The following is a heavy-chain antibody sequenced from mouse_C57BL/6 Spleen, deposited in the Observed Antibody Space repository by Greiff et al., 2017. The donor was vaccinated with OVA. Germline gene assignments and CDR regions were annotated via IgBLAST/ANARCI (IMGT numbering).Heavy chain of an antibody. Sequence: EVQLVESGGGLVKPGGSLKLSCAASGFTFSSYAMSWVRQTPEKRLEWVATISDGGSYTYYPDNVKGRFTISRDNAKNNLYLQMSHLKSEDTAMYYCAREGGNDFDGGFAYWGQGTLVTVSA. CDR1: GFTFSSYA. J-gene: IGHJ3*01. D-gene: IGHD2-4*01. CDR2: ISDGGSYT. V-gene: IGHV5-4*01. CDR3: AREGGNDFDGGFAY.